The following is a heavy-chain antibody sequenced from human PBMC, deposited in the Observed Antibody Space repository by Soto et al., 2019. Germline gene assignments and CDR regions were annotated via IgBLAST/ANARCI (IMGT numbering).Heavy chain of an antibody. V-gene: IGHV1-2*02. D-gene: IGHD3-3*01. CDR2: INPNSGGT. CDR1: GYTFTGYY. CDR3: ARSPREWPSNNWFDP. J-gene: IGHJ5*02. Sequence: ASVKVSCKASGYTFTGYYMHWVRQAPGQGLEWMGWINPNSGGTNYAQKFQGRVTMTRDTSISTAYMEPSRLRSDDTAVYYCARSPREWPSNNWFDPWGQGTLVTVSS.